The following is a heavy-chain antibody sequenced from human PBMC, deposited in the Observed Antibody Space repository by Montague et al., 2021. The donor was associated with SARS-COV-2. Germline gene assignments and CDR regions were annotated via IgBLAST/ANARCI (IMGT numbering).Heavy chain of an antibody. V-gene: IGHV3-21*01. CDR3: TRDYRSTVVDGFDI. CDR2: ISTSGYNL. Sequence: SLRLSCAASGFTFSRYGMHWVRQAPGQGLEWVSSISTSGYNLSYAGSVKGRFTISRDNGKNSLYLQMNSLRVEDTAVYYCTRDYRSTVVDGFDIWGQGTKVTVSS. J-gene: IGHJ3*02. CDR1: GFTFSRYG. D-gene: IGHD2-2*01.